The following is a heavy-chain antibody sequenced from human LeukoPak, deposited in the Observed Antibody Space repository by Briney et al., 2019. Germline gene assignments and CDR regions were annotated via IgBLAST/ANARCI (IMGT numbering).Heavy chain of an antibody. CDR2: IYSSRS. V-gene: IGHV4-4*07. D-gene: IGHD3-10*01. Sequence: PSETLSLTCTVSGASISSYYWSWIRQPAGKGLEWIGRIYSSRSIYNPSLKSRVTMSVDSSKNQFSLRLTSVTAADTAVVYCARAEGETYRRSGSNNWFDPWGQGALVTVSS. J-gene: IGHJ5*02. CDR3: ARAEGETYRRSGSNNWFDP. CDR1: GASISSYY.